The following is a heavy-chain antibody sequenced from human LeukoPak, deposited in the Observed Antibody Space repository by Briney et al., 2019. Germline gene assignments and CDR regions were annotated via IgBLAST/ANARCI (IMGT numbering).Heavy chain of an antibody. CDR3: ARGSMMKGVPDY. CDR2: ISSSSSYI. V-gene: IGHV3-21*01. D-gene: IGHD3-16*01. CDR1: GFTFSSYS. Sequence: GGSLRLSCAASGFTFSSYSMNWVRQAPGKGLEWVSSISSSSSYIYYADSVKGRFTISRGNAKNSLYLQMNSLRAEDTAVYYCARGSMMKGVPDYWGQGTLVTVSS. J-gene: IGHJ4*02.